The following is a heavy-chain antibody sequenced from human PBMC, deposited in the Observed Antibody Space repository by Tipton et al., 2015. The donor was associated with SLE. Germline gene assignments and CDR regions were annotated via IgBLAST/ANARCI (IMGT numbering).Heavy chain of an antibody. J-gene: IGHJ3*02. Sequence: TLSLTCAVYGGSFSGYYWGWIRQPPGKGLEWIGEINHSGSTNYNPSLKSRVTISVDTSKNQFSLKLSSVTAADTAVYYCARGGGSDAFDIWGQGTMVTVSS. D-gene: IGHD1-26*01. CDR1: GGSFSGYY. CDR2: INHSGST. CDR3: ARGGGSDAFDI. V-gene: IGHV4-34*01.